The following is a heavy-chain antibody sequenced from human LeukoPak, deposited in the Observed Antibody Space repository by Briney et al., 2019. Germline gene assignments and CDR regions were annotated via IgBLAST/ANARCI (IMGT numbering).Heavy chain of an antibody. D-gene: IGHD3-10*01. CDR1: GFTFSNAW. CDR2: IKSKAEGETT. Sequence: GGSLRLSCAVSGFTFSNAWMNWVRQAPGKGLEWVGRIKSKAEGETTDYAAPVKGRFTISRDDSENTLYLQMNSLKTEDTAVYYCATVRGVLDYWGQGTLVTVSS. J-gene: IGHJ4*02. CDR3: ATVRGVLDY. V-gene: IGHV3-15*01.